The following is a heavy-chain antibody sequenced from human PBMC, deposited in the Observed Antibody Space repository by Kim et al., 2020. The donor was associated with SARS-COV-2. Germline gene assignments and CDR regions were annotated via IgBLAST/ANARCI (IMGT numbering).Heavy chain of an antibody. J-gene: IGHJ6*02. CDR3: ARDLSYYYGMDV. V-gene: IGHV3-33*01. CDR1: GFTFSSYG. CDR2: IWYDGSNK. Sequence: GGSLRLSCAASGFTFSSYGMHWVRQAPGKGLEWVAVIWYDGSNKYYADSVKGRFTISRDNSKNTLYLQMNSLRAEDTAVYYCARDLSYYYGMDVWGQGTTVPVSS.